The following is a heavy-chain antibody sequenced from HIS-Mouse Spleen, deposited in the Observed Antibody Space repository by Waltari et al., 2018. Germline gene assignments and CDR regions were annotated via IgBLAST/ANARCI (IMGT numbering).Heavy chain of an antibody. CDR1: GGSISSSSYY. CDR3: AREIPYSSSWYDWYFDL. CDR2: IYYSVIT. J-gene: IGHJ2*01. Sequence: QLQLQESGPGLVKPSETLSLTCTVSGGSISSSSYYWGWIRQPPGKGLEWIGSIYYSVITYYNPSLKSRVTISVDTSKNQFSLKLSSVTAADTAVYYCAREIPYSSSWYDWYFDLWGRGTLVTVSS. D-gene: IGHD6-13*01. V-gene: IGHV4-39*07.